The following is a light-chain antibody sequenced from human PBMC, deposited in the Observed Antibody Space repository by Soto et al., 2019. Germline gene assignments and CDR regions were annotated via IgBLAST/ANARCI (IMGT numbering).Light chain of an antibody. CDR3: QRYNSPRT. J-gene: IGKJ1*01. V-gene: IGKV3-15*01. CDR2: GAS. CDR1: QSVSSN. Sequence: EILMTQYPATLSVSAGERATLSCRASQSVSSNLAWYQQKPGQAPRPLISGASTRATGIPASFSGSGSGTEFPLPISRLPSEDVAVDDCQRYNSPRTFGQGTKVDIK.